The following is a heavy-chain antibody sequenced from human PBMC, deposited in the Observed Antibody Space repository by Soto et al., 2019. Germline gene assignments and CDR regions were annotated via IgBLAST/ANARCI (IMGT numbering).Heavy chain of an antibody. CDR2: IYYSGST. D-gene: IGHD2-15*01. Sequence: SETLSLTCTVSGGSISSGDYYWSWIRQPPGKGLEWIGYIYYSGSTNYNPSLKSRVTISVDTSKNQFSLKLSSVTAADTAVYYCARLRAGYCSGGSCPFDYWGQGTLVTVSS. V-gene: IGHV4-61*08. J-gene: IGHJ4*02. CDR1: GGSISSGDYY. CDR3: ARLRAGYCSGGSCPFDY.